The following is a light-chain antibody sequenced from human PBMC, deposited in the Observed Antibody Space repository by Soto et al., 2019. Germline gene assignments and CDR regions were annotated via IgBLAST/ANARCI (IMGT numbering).Light chain of an antibody. CDR2: DNI. J-gene: IGLJ3*02. CDR3: ATWDDTLSSVV. Sequence: QSVLTQPPSVSAAPGQKVTISCSGSSSNIGNNFVSWFQQLPGTAPKLLIYDNIKRPSGIPDRFSGSKSGTSATLGITGLQTGDEADYYCATWDDTLSSVVFGGGTKLTVL. CDR1: SSNIGNNF. V-gene: IGLV1-51*01.